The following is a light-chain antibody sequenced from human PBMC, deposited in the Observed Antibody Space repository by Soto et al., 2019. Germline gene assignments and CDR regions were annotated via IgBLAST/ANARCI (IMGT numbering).Light chain of an antibody. Sequence: QSVLTQRPSVSGAPGQRVTISCTGSSSNIGAGYDVHWYQRLPGTAPKLLIYGNSNRPSGVPDRFSGSKSGTSASLAITGLQAEDEDDYHCQAYGSSLAVVFGGGTKLTVL. CDR3: QAYGSSLAVV. CDR1: SSNIGAGYD. CDR2: GNS. V-gene: IGLV1-40*01. J-gene: IGLJ2*01.